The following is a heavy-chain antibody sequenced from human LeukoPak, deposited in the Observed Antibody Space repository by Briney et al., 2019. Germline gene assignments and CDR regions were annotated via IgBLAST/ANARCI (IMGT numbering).Heavy chain of an antibody. CDR3: VRDDDYYSVDY. CDR1: GFIFTSNR. CDR2: IKHDGSEQ. D-gene: IGHD4/OR15-4a*01. J-gene: IGHJ4*02. Sequence: GGSLRLSCAASGFIFTSNRMNWVRQAPGKGLEWVANIKHDGSEQIYVDSVRGRFTISRDNAKDTLYLQVNSLRAEDTAIYYCVRDDDYYSVDYWGQGTLVTVSS. V-gene: IGHV3-7*01.